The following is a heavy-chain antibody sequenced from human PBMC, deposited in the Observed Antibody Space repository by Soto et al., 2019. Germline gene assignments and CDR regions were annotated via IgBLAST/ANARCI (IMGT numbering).Heavy chain of an antibody. J-gene: IGHJ4*02. CDR1: GGTFSSYA. CDR2: IIPIFGTA. Sequence: ASVKVSCKASGGTFSSYAISWVRQAPGQGLEWMGGIIPIFGTANYAQKFQGRVTITADKSTSTAYMELSSLRSEDTAVYYCARIYYGSGFAHDYWGQGTLVTVSS. V-gene: IGHV1-69*06. D-gene: IGHD3-10*01. CDR3: ARIYYGSGFAHDY.